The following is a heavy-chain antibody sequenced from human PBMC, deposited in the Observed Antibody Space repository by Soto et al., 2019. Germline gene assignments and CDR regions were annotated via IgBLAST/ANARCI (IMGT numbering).Heavy chain of an antibody. D-gene: IGHD6-6*01. V-gene: IGHV1-8*01. J-gene: IGHJ6*03. CDR2: MNPNSGNT. Sequence: DSVKVSCKASGYTFTSYDINWVRQATGQGLEWMGWMNPNSGNTGYAQKFQGRVTMTRNTSISTAYMELSSLRSEDTAVYYCARANGAARVYYYYYYMDVWGKGTTVTVSS. CDR1: GYTFTSYD. CDR3: ARANGAARVYYYYYYMDV.